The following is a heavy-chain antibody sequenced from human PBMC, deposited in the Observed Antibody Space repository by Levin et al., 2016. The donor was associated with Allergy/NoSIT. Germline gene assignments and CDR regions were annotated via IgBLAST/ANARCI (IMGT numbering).Heavy chain of an antibody. CDR2: IYYSGST. Sequence: WIRQPPGKGLEWIGYIYYSGSTYYNPSLKSRVTISMDASKNQFSLKLTSVPAADTAVYYCARAGLYGDYNWFDPWGQGTLVTVSS. D-gene: IGHD4-17*01. CDR3: ARAGLYGDYNWFDP. J-gene: IGHJ5*02. V-gene: IGHV4-30-4*01.